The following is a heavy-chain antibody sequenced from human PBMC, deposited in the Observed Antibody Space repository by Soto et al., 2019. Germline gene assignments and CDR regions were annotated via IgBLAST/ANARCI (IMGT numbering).Heavy chain of an antibody. J-gene: IGHJ6*02. CDR3: ARTLRYFDWSYYYYGMDV. Sequence: QVQLVESGGGVVQPGRSLRLSCAASGFTFSSYGMHWVRQAPGKGLEWVAVIWYDGSNKYYADSVKGRFTISRDNSKNTLYLQMNSLRAEDTAVYYCARTLRYFDWSYYYYGMDVWVQGTTVTVSS. V-gene: IGHV3-33*01. CDR2: IWYDGSNK. D-gene: IGHD3-9*01. CDR1: GFTFSSYG.